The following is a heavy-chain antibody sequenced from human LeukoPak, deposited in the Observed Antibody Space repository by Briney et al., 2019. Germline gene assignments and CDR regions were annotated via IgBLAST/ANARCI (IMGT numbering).Heavy chain of an antibody. CDR3: ARDTGVAAQSGPDHYFDY. CDR1: GFTFRSYG. D-gene: IGHD6-25*01. J-gene: IGHJ4*02. CDR2: IWYDGSKT. V-gene: IGHV3-33*01. Sequence: GRSLRLSCAASGFTFRSYGMNWVRQAPGKGLEWVAIIWYDGSKTYYTNSVKGRFTISRGNSKKMLYLQMNSLRAEDTAVYYCARDTGVAAQSGPDHYFDYWGQGTLVTVSS.